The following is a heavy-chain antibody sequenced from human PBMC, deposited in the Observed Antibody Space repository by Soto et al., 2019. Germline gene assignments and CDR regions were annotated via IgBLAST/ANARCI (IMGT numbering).Heavy chain of an antibody. J-gene: IGHJ6*02. Sequence: EVQLVESGGGLVKPGGSLRLSCAASGFTFSSYSMSWVRQAPGKGLEWVSSISSSSFSINYADSVKGRFSISRDNAQNSLHLQMNNLRAEDTAVYYCARNESSNIYGMDVWGQGTTVTISS. CDR2: ISSSSFSI. CDR3: ARNESSNIYGMDV. D-gene: IGHD6-6*01. CDR1: GFTFSSYS. V-gene: IGHV3-21*02.